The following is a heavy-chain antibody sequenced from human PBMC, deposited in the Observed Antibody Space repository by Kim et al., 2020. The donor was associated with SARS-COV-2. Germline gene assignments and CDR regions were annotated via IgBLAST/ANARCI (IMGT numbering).Heavy chain of an antibody. Sequence: GNTKYSQKFQGRVTITRDTSASTAYMELSSLRSEDTAVYYCASGPVTFDYWGQGTLVTVSS. J-gene: IGHJ4*02. CDR3: ASGPVTFDY. D-gene: IGHD4-17*01. V-gene: IGHV1-3*01. CDR2: GNT.